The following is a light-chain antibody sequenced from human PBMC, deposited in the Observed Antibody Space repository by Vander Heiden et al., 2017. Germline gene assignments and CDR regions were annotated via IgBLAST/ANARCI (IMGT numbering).Light chain of an antibody. CDR3: QHYNTYSFT. V-gene: IGKV1-5*03. CDR1: QSVSSW. Sequence: DIQMTQSPSTLSASVGDRVTITCRASQSVSSWLAWYQQKPGEAPRLLIYEASNLGSGVPSRFSGSGSGTEFTLTISSLQPDDSATYSCQHYNTYSFTFGQGTKLEIK. J-gene: IGKJ2*01. CDR2: EAS.